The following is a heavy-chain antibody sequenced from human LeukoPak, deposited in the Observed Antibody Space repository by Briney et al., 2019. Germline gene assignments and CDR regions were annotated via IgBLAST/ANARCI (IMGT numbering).Heavy chain of an antibody. CDR1: GGSISSGDYY. CDR3: AREGRGGYRYYFDY. CDR2: IYYSGST. Sequence: SETLSLTCTVSGGSISSGDYYWSWIRQPPGKGLEWIGYIYYSGSTYYNPSLKSRVTISVDTSKNQFSLKLSSVTAADTAVYYCAREGRGGYRYYFDYWGQGTLVTVSS. D-gene: IGHD3-10*01. V-gene: IGHV4-30-4*02. J-gene: IGHJ4*02.